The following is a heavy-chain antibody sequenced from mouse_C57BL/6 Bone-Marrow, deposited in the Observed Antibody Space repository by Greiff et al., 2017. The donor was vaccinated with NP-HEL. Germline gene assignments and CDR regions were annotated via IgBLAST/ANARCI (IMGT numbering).Heavy chain of an antibody. CDR2: ISSGSSTI. V-gene: IGHV5-17*01. Sequence: EVKVVESGGGLVKPGGSLKLSCAASGFTFSDYGMHWVRQAPEKGLEWVAYISSGSSTIYYADTVKGRFTISRDNAKNTLFLQMTSLRSEDTAMYYCARDSITTVASIPGYWGQGTTLTVSS. CDR1: GFTFSDYG. CDR3: ARDSITTVASIPGY. J-gene: IGHJ2*01. D-gene: IGHD1-1*01.